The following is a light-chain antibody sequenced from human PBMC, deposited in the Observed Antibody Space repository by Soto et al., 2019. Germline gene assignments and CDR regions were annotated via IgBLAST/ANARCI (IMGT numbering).Light chain of an antibody. J-gene: IGKJ1*01. CDR3: QQYSGSPPRT. Sequence: EVVLTQSPGTLSLSPGERATLYCRTSQTIVSTYLAWYQHKAGQAPRLLMYGTSSRATGIPDRFSGSGSGPDFTPTISSVEPQDSSVYYCQQYSGSPPRTFGQGTKVEIK. V-gene: IGKV3-20*01. CDR1: QTIVSTY. CDR2: GTS.